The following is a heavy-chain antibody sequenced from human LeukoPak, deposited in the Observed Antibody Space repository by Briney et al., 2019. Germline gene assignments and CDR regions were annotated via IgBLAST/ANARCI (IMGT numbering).Heavy chain of an antibody. D-gene: IGHD3-16*02. J-gene: IGHJ4*02. CDR3: ARASPYVWGSYRPFDY. V-gene: IGHV4-59*01. CDR2: IFHSGST. Sequence: PSETLSLTCTVSGGSISTYYWSWIRQPPGKRLEWIGYIFHSGSTNYNPSLRGRVTISVDTSKNQFSLKLSSVTAADTAVYYCARASPYVWGSYRPFDYWGQGTLVTVSS. CDR1: GGSISTYY.